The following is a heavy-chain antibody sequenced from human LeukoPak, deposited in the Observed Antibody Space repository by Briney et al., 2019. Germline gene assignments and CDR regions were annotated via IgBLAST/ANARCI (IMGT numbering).Heavy chain of an antibody. V-gene: IGHV4-59*01. CDR1: GGSISSYY. D-gene: IGHD6-13*01. CDR3: ARDLVGYSTI. Sequence: PSETLSLTCTVSGGSISSYYWSWIRQPPGKGLEWSGYIYYSGSTNYNPSLKSRVTISVDTSKNQFSLKLSSVTAADTAVYYCARDLVGYSTIWGQGTMVTVSS. J-gene: IGHJ3*02. CDR2: IYYSGST.